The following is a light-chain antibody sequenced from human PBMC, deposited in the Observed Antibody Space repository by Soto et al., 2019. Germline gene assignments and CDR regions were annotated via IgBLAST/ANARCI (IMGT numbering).Light chain of an antibody. CDR3: SSYTSSSTLV. J-gene: IGLJ3*02. CDR1: SSDIGRYNY. V-gene: IGLV2-14*01. Sequence: QSVLTQPASVSGSPGQSITISCTGTSSDIGRYNYVSWYQQHPGKAPKLMIYEVSHRPSGVSNRFSGSKSGNTASLTISGLQAEDEADYYCSSYTSSSTLVFGGGTKVTVL. CDR2: EVS.